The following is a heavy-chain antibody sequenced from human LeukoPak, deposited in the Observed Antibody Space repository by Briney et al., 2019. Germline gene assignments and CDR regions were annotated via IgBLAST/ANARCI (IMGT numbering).Heavy chain of an antibody. CDR3: ARGALRLDY. CDR1: GFTFTSYN. V-gene: IGHV3-21*01. CDR2: ISSSSNYI. Sequence: GGSLRLPCAASGFTFTSYNMNWVRQAPGKGLEWVSSISSSSNYIYYADSVKGRFTISRDNAKNSLYLQMNSLRAEDTAVYYCARGALRLDYWGQGTLVTVSS. J-gene: IGHJ4*02. D-gene: IGHD3-16*01.